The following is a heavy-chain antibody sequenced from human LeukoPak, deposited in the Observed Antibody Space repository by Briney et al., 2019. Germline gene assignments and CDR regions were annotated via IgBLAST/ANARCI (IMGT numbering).Heavy chain of an antibody. V-gene: IGHV1-24*01. CDR3: ATAQPYCGGDCSPDYYYYYYMDV. J-gene: IGHJ6*03. Sequence: ASVKVSCKVSGYTLTELSMHWVRQAPGKGLEWMGGFDPEDGETIYAQKFQGRVTMTEDTSTDTAYMELSSLRSEDTAVYYCATAQPYCGGDCSPDYYYYYYMDVWGKGTTVTISS. CDR1: GYTLTELS. CDR2: FDPEDGET. D-gene: IGHD2-21*02.